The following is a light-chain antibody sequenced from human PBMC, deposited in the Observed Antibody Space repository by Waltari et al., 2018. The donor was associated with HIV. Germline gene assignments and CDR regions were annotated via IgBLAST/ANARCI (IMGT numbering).Light chain of an antibody. CDR1: SSDVGGYNS. CDR3: SSYTSSSTHV. Sequence: QSALTQPASVSASPGQPITISCTGTSSDVGGYNSVSWYRQPPGEAPKVIIDEVNRRPSGVSNRFTASKSGNTASLAISGLQPEDEADYFCSSYTSSSTHVFGPGTKVTVL. CDR2: EVN. J-gene: IGLJ1*01. V-gene: IGLV2-14*03.